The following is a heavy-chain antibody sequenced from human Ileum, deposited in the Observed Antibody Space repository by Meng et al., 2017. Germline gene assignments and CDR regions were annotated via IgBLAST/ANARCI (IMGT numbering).Heavy chain of an antibody. D-gene: IGHD3-10*01. CDR1: GFNFGDFA. V-gene: IGHV3-49*03. J-gene: IGHJ5*02. CDR3: TRGSSKGIYGSGSS. Sequence: GESLKISCTGSGFNFGDFALSWFRQAPGKGLEWVSFIGSKAYGGTTEYAASVKGRFTISRDDSRSIAYLQMNSLKSEDTAVYYCTRGSSKGIYGSGSSWGQRTLVTVSS. CDR2: IGSKAYGGTT.